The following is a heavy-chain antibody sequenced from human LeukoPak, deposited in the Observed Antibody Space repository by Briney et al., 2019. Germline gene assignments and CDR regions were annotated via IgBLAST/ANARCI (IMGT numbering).Heavy chain of an antibody. CDR2: IYHSGST. CDR3: ARLLYDSSGYYWFDP. Sequence: PSGTLSLTCAVSGGSISSSNWWSWVRQPPGKGLEWIGEIYHSGSTNYNPSLKSRVTISVDTSKNQFSLKLSSVTAADTAMYYCARLLYDSSGYYWFDPWGQGTLVAVSS. V-gene: IGHV4-4*02. CDR1: GGSISSSNW. D-gene: IGHD3-22*01. J-gene: IGHJ5*02.